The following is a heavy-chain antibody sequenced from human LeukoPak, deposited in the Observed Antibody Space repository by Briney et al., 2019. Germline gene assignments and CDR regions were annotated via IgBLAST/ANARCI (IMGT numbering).Heavy chain of an antibody. CDR2: ISAYNGNT. CDR3: ARDLETPDDFWSGYYLFDY. D-gene: IGHD3-3*01. Sequence: GASVKVSCKASGYTFTGYYMHWVRQAPGQGLEWMGWISAYNGNTNYAQKLQGRVTMTTDTSTSTAYMELRSLRSDDTAVYYCARDLETPDDFWSGYYLFDYWGQGTLVTVSS. CDR1: GYTFTGYY. J-gene: IGHJ4*02. V-gene: IGHV1-18*04.